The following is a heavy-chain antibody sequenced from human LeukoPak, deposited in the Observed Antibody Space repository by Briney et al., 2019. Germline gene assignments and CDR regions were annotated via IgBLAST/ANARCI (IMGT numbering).Heavy chain of an antibody. D-gene: IGHD2-2*01. J-gene: IGHJ4*02. CDR2: IKEDGSKK. Sequence: GGSLRLSCAASGFTFSSYAMSWVRQAPGKGLEWVANIKEDGSKKNYVDSVKGRFTISRDNAKNSLYLQMNSLRAEDTAVYYCARGPQIVVAPADYWGRGTLVTVSS. CDR1: GFTFSSYA. CDR3: ARGPQIVVAPADY. V-gene: IGHV3-7*01.